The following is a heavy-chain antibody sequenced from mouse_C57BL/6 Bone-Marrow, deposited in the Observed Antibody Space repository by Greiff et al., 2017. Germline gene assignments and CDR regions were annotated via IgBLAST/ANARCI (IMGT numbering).Heavy chain of an antibody. Sequence: QVQLQQPGAELVMPGASVKLSCKASGYTFTSYWMHWVKQRPGQGLEWIGEIAPSDSYTNYNQKFKGKSTLTVDKSSSTAYMQLSSLTSEDSAVYYCARRGLRRVYAMDYWGQGTSVTVSS. V-gene: IGHV1-69*01. D-gene: IGHD2-4*01. CDR1: GYTFTSYW. J-gene: IGHJ4*01. CDR2: IAPSDSYT. CDR3: ARRGLRRVYAMDY.